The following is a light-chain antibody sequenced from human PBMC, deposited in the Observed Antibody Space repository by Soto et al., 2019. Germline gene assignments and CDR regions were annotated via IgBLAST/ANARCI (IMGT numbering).Light chain of an antibody. Sequence: QSALTQPRSVSGSPGQSVTISCTGTSSDVGGYNFVSWYQQHPGKAPKLIIYDVTKRPSGVPDRFSGSKSGNTASLTISGLQAEDEADYYCCSYAGSYNLAVFGGGTKLTVL. CDR3: CSYAGSYNLAV. J-gene: IGLJ2*01. V-gene: IGLV2-11*01. CDR2: DVT. CDR1: SSDVGGYNF.